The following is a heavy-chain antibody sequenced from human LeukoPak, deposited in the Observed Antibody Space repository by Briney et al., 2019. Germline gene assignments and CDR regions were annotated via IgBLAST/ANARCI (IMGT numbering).Heavy chain of an antibody. J-gene: IGHJ4*02. CDR1: GDSISSSNYY. Sequence: PSETLSLTCTVSGDSISSSNYYWSWIRQPAGKGLEWIGRMSTSGSTNYNPSLKSRVTISVDTSKSPFSLNLNSVTAADTAVYYCARHQYQLSALDYWGQGTLVTVSS. CDR3: ARHQYQLSALDY. D-gene: IGHD2-2*01. V-gene: IGHV4-61*02. CDR2: MSTSGST.